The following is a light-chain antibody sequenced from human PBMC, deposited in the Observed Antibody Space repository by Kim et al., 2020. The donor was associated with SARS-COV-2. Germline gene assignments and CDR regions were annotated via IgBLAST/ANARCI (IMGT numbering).Light chain of an antibody. Sequence: QPVLTQSPSASASLGASVKLTCTLSSGHSSNAIAWHQQQPEKGPRYLMKLNIDGSHSKGDGIPDRFSGSCSGAERYLTISSLQSEDEADYYCQTWGTGFHVVFGGGTQLTVL. V-gene: IGLV4-69*01. CDR2: LNIDGSH. J-gene: IGLJ2*01. CDR3: QTWGTGFHVV. CDR1: SGHSSNA.